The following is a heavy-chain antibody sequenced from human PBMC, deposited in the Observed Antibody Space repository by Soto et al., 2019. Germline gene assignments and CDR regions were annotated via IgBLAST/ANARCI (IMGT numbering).Heavy chain of an antibody. J-gene: IGHJ5*01. D-gene: IGHD1-1*01. Sequence: SETLSLTCTVSGGSISSGGYYWSWIRQHPGKGLEWIGYIYYSGSTYYNPSLKSRVTISVDTSKNQFSLKLSSVTVVDTTVSSEIYTLSLHDALPILRSWA. CDR3: IYTLSLHDALPILRS. CDR1: GGSISSGGYY. CDR2: IYYSGST. V-gene: IGHV4-31*03.